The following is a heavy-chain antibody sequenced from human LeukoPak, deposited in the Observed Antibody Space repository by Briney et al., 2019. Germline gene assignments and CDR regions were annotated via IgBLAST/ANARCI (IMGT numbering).Heavy chain of an antibody. Sequence: SETLSLTCTVSGGSISSSSYYWGWIRQPPGKGLEWIGSIYYSGSTYYNPSLKSRVTISVDTSKNQFSLKLSSVTAADTAVYYCARGGGSYYPNYYYYYMDVWGKGTTVTVSS. CDR2: IYYSGST. J-gene: IGHJ6*03. CDR1: GGSISSSSYY. D-gene: IGHD1-26*01. CDR3: ARGGGSYYPNYYYYYMDV. V-gene: IGHV4-39*07.